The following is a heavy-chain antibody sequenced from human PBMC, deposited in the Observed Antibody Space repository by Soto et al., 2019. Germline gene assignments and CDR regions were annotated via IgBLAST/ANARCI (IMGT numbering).Heavy chain of an antibody. CDR2: VWYDGGNK. V-gene: IGHV3-33*01. CDR1: GFTFSSYG. D-gene: IGHD5-12*01. Sequence: QVQLVESGGGVVQPGRSLRLSCAASGFTFSSYGMHWVRQAPGKGLEWVALVWYDGGNKYYADSVKGRFTISRDNSKNTLYLQMNRLRDEDTAVYYGVRAAGYGGNDYVCYYGMDVWGQGTTVTVSS. CDR3: VRAAGYGGNDYVCYYGMDV. J-gene: IGHJ6*02.